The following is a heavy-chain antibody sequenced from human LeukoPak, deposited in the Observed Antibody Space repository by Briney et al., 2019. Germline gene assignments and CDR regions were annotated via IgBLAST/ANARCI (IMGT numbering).Heavy chain of an antibody. J-gene: IGHJ4*02. CDR3: ARDYTAMATDY. CDR2: INPSGGST. V-gene: IGHV1-46*01. Sequence: VASVTVSFTASGYTFTIYYMHWVRQAPGQGLEWMGIINPSGGSTSYAQKFQGRVTMTRDTSTSTVYMELSSLRSEDTAVYYCARDYTAMATDYWGQGTLVTVSS. D-gene: IGHD5-18*01. CDR1: GYTFTIYY.